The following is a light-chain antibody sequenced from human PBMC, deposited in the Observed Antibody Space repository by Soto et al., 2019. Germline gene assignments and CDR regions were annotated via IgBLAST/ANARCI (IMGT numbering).Light chain of an antibody. J-gene: IGKJ2*01. V-gene: IGKV3-20*01. CDR3: QQYGSSPYT. Sequence: EIALTQSPGTLSLSPGERATLSCRASQSVSSDYLAWYQQKPGQAPRLLLYGASNRATAIPYRFSGSGSGTDFTLTISRLEPEDFAVYSCQQYGSSPYTVGQGTKLEI. CDR2: GAS. CDR1: QSVSSDY.